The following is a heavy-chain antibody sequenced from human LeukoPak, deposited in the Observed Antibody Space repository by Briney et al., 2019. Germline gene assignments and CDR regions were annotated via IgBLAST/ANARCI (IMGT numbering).Heavy chain of an antibody. D-gene: IGHD6-19*01. CDR1: GFTFSSYD. CDR2: ITTRGDT. V-gene: IGHV3-13*04. CDR3: ARGLYSSGWYVPELDY. J-gene: IGHJ4*02. Sequence: GGSLRLSCAASGFTFSSYDMHWVRQATGKGLEWVSAITTRGDTYYSGSVKGRFTISRENAKNSLYLQMNSLRAGDTAVYYCARGLYSSGWYVPELDYWGQGTLVAVSS.